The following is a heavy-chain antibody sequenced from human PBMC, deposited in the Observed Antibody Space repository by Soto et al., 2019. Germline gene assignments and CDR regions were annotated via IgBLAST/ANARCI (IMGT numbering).Heavy chain of an antibody. Sequence: QSGGSLRLSCAASGFTFSSYSMNWVRQAPGKGLEWVSYISSSSSTIYYADSVKGRFTISRDNSKNTLYLQMSSLRPEDTALYYCAKEVDPAVWGSGSFPVPCGQGILVTVSS. CDR3: AKEVDPAVWGSGSFPVP. CDR2: ISSSSSTI. V-gene: IGHV3-48*01. D-gene: IGHD3-10*01. CDR1: GFTFSSYS. J-gene: IGHJ5*02.